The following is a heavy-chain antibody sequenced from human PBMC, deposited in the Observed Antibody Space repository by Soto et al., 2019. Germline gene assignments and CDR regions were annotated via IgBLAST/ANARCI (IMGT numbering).Heavy chain of an antibody. CDR3: ARGKPFSGMDV. V-gene: IGHV4-31*03. J-gene: IGHJ6*02. CDR2: IYSNGNT. CDR1: GGSVSSVGYY. Sequence: QVQLQESGPGLVRPSQTLSLTCIVSGGSVSSVGYYCSWVRQHPGTGLEWIGYIYSNGNTYYDPSLKSRVTISVATSKNQFSLNLNSVTAADTAVYWCARGKPFSGMDVWGQGTTVTVSS.